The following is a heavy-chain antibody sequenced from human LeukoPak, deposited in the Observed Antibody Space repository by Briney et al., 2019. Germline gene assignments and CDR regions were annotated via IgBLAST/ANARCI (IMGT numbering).Heavy chain of an antibody. Sequence: GGSLRLSCAASGLTFSNYAMSWVRQAPGKRLEWVSAISGGGGTTYYADSVKGRFTISRDNSKNTLYLQMNSLRAEDTAVYYCAKADIVGAWRHYFDYWGQGTLITVSS. CDR2: ISGGGGTT. J-gene: IGHJ4*02. CDR1: GLTFSNYA. V-gene: IGHV3-23*01. D-gene: IGHD1-26*01. CDR3: AKADIVGAWRHYFDY.